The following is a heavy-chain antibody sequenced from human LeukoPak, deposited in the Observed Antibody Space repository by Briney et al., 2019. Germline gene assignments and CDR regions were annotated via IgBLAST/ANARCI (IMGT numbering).Heavy chain of an antibody. V-gene: IGHV4-59*01. CDR3: AHSWGAGYSSGWYDY. Sequence: SETLSLTCAVYGGSFSGYYWSWLRQPPGKGLEWIGYIYYSGSTNYNPSLKSRVTISVDTSKNQFSLKLSSVTAADTAVYYCAHSWGAGYSSGWYDYWGQGTLVTVSS. J-gene: IGHJ4*02. CDR2: IYYSGST. CDR1: GGSFSGYY. D-gene: IGHD6-19*01.